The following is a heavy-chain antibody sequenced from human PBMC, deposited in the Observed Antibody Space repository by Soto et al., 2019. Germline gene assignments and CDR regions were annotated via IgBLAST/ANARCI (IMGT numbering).Heavy chain of an antibody. CDR3: ARGPPVMTTVTTPFDP. Sequence: ASVKVSCKASGYTFTSYGISWVRQAPGQGLEWMGWISAYNGNTNYAQKLQGRVTMTTDTSTSTAYMELRSLRSDDTAVYYCARGPPVMTTVTTPFDPWGQGTLVTVSS. J-gene: IGHJ5*02. CDR2: ISAYNGNT. CDR1: GYTFTSYG. D-gene: IGHD4-17*01. V-gene: IGHV1-18*01.